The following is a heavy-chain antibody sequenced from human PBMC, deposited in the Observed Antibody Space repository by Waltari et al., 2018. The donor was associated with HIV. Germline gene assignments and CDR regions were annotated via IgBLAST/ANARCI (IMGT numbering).Heavy chain of an antibody. D-gene: IGHD3-9*01. V-gene: IGHV4-39*01. CDR2: IYYSGST. CDR1: GGSISSSSYY. J-gene: IGHJ4*02. CDR3: ASQYDILTGYYNAYFDY. Sequence: QLQLQESGPGLVKPSETLSLTCTVSGGSISSSSYYWGWIRQPPGKGLEWIGSIYYSGSTYYNPSLKSRVTISVDTSKNQFSLKLSSVTAADTAVYYCASQYDILTGYYNAYFDYWAREPWSPSPQ.